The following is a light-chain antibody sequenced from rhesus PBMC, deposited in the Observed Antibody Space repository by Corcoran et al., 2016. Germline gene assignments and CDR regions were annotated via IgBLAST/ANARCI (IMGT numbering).Light chain of an antibody. CDR3: QQYYSTPFT. V-gene: IGKV4-1*01. CDR2: WAS. Sequence: DIVMTQSPDSLAVSLGERVTINCKSSQSLLYSSNNKNYLAWYQQNPGQTPMLLIYWASTRESGVPNRFSGSGSVTDFTLTISGLQAEDVAVYYCQQYYSTPFTFGPGTKLDIK. CDR1: QSLLYSSNNKNY. J-gene: IGKJ3*01.